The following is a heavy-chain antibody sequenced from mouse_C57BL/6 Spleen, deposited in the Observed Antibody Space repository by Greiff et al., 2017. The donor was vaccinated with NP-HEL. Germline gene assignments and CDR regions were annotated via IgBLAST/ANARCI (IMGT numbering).Heavy chain of an antibody. Sequence: LVKPGASVKISCKASGYAFSSSWMNWVKQRPGKGLEWIGRIYPGDGDTNYNGKFKGKATLTADKSSSTAYMQLSSLTSEDSAVYFCARYYYGNRYFDVWGTGTTVTVSA. J-gene: IGHJ1*03. CDR3: ARYYYGNRYFDV. D-gene: IGHD1-1*01. CDR1: GYAFSSSW. V-gene: IGHV1-82*01. CDR2: IYPGDGDT.